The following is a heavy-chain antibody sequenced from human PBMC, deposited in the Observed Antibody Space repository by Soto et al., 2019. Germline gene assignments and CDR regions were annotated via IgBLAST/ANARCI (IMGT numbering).Heavy chain of an antibody. J-gene: IGHJ3*02. CDR3: ARAIINQGAFDI. Sequence: SSVKVSCKASGGTFSSYTISWLRKTPGQGLEWMGRIIPILGIANYAQKFQGRVTITADKSTSTAYMELSSLRSEDTAVYYCARAIINQGAFDIWGQGTTVTVSS. V-gene: IGHV1-69*02. CDR1: GGTFSSYT. D-gene: IGHD3-9*01. CDR2: IIPILGIA.